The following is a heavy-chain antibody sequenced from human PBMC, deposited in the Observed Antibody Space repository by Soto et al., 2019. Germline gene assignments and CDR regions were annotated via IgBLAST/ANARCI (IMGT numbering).Heavy chain of an antibody. Sequence: EVQLVESGGGLVQPGGSLRLSCAASGFTFSSYWMSWVRQAPGKGLEWVANIKQDGSEKYYVDSVKGRFTISRDNAKNSLYLQMNSLRAEDTAVYYCARDVDIVATPEYYFDYWGQGTLVTVSS. V-gene: IGHV3-7*03. CDR2: IKQDGSEK. CDR1: GFTFSSYW. J-gene: IGHJ4*02. CDR3: ARDVDIVATPEYYFDY. D-gene: IGHD5-12*01.